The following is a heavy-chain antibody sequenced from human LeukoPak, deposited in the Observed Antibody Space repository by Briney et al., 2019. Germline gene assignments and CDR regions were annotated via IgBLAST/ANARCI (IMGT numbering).Heavy chain of an antibody. J-gene: IGHJ4*02. Sequence: GGSLRLSCAASGFTFSSYWMHWVRQAPAKGLVWVSRIKSDGSSTSYADSVKGRFTISRDNAKNTVYLQMNSLRAEDTAVYYCATSRTFDYWGQGTLVTVSS. V-gene: IGHV3-74*01. CDR3: ATSRTFDY. CDR2: IKSDGSST. CDR1: GFTFSSYW.